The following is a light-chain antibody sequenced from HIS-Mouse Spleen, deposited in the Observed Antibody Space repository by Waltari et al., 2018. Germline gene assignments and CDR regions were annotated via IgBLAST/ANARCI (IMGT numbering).Light chain of an antibody. Sequence: SVLTQPPSASGTPGQRVTIPCSGSSSNIGSNYVYWYQQLPGTAPKLLIYRNNQRPSGVPDRFSGSKSGTSASLAISGLRSEDEADYYCAAWDDSLIGPVFGGGTKLTVL. V-gene: IGLV1-47*01. J-gene: IGLJ3*02. CDR3: AAWDDSLIGPV. CDR2: RNN. CDR1: SSNIGSNY.